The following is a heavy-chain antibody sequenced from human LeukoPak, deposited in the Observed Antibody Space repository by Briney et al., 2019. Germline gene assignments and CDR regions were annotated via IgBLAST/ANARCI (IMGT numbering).Heavy chain of an antibody. CDR3: ARRRALRITMIVVAKEGFDI. CDR1: GDSISSGDYY. V-gene: IGHV4-61*02. J-gene: IGHJ3*02. CDR2: IYTSGST. D-gene: IGHD3-22*01. Sequence: PSQTLSLTCTVSGDSISSGDYYWSWIRQPAGKGLEWIGRIYTSGSTNYNPSLKSRVTISVDTSKNQFSLKLSSVTAADTAVYYCARRRALRITMIVVAKEGFDIWGQGTMVTVSS.